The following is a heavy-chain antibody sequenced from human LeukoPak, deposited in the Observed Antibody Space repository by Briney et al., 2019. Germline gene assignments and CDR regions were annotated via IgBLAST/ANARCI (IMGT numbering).Heavy chain of an antibody. Sequence: GASVKVSCKASGYTFTSYYMHWVRQAPGQGLERMGIINPSGGSTSYAQKFQGRVTMTRDTSTSTVYMELSSLRSEDTAVYYCARARYCSSTSCSARFDYWGQGTLVTVSS. J-gene: IGHJ4*02. CDR1: GYTFTSYY. V-gene: IGHV1-46*01. CDR2: INPSGGST. CDR3: ARARYCSSTSCSARFDY. D-gene: IGHD2-2*01.